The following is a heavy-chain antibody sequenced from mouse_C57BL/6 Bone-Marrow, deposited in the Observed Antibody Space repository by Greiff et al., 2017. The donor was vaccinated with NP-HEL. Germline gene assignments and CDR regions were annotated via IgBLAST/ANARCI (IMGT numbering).Heavy chain of an antibody. Sequence: GGGLVQPKGSLKLSCAASGFSFNTYAMNWVRQAPGQGLEWVARIRSKSNNYATYYADSVKDRFTISRDDSESMLYLQMNNLKTEDTAMYYCVRPHYYGSPWFAYWGQGTLVTVSA. D-gene: IGHD1-1*01. J-gene: IGHJ3*01. CDR3: VRPHYYGSPWFAY. CDR1: GFSFNTYA. CDR2: IRSKSNNYAT. V-gene: IGHV10-1*01.